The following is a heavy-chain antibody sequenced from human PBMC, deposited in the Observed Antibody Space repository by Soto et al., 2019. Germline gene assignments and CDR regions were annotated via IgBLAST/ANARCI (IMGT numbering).Heavy chain of an antibody. CDR3: ARDSTTGEGAFDI. CDR2: INPNSGGT. Sequence: ASVKVSCKASGYTFTGYYMHWVRQAPGQGLEWMGWINPNSGGTNYAQKFQGWVTMTRDTSISTAYMELSRLRSDDTAVYYCARDSTTGEGAFDIWGQGTMVTVSS. D-gene: IGHD7-27*01. V-gene: IGHV1-2*04. J-gene: IGHJ3*02. CDR1: GYTFTGYY.